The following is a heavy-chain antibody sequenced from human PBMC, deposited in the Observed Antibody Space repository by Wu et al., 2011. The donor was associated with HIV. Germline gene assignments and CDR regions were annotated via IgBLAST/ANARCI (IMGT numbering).Heavy chain of an antibody. CDR1: GGTFGSFA. D-gene: IGHD4-23*01. Sequence: QLVQSGAEVKKPGSSVKVSCKASGGTFGSFAFSWVRQALDRLLDGRIIPVFGTTNYAQKFQGRVTITADKSTNTAYMELNSLISEDTAMYYCVRGGSTVVTGAFDIWGQGTMVAVSS. V-gene: IGHV1-69*06. J-gene: IGHJ3*02. CDR3: VRGGSTVVTGAFDI. CDR2: IPVFGTT.